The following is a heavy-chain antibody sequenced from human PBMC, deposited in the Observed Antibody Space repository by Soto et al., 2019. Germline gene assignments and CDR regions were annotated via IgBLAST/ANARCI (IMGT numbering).Heavy chain of an antibody. CDR1: GGSFSTYG. J-gene: IGHJ3*02. CDR3: ARHGVDVSRTTVRHGALDI. D-gene: IGHD4-17*01. Sequence: QVQLVQSGAEVKKPGSSVKVSCKASGGSFSTYGISWVRQAPGQGLEWMGGFMPVFTTAKYAQKFQGRVAITADESTYTAYMELSSLRSEDTAVYFCARHGVDVSRTTVRHGALDIWGQGTVVTVSS. CDR2: FMPVFTTA. V-gene: IGHV1-69*01.